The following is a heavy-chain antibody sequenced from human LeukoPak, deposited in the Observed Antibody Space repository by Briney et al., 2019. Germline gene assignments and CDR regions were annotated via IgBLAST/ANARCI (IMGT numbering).Heavy chain of an antibody. CDR3: AKGLVGSSIADFFDY. V-gene: IGHV3-21*04. CDR1: GFTFNRHS. D-gene: IGHD6-6*01. J-gene: IGHJ4*02. CDR2: ISRSSTYI. Sequence: GGSLRLSCIASGFTFNRHSMNWVRQAPGKGLEWVASISRSSTYIYHADSVKGRFTISRDNAKNSLYLQMNSLRGEDMALYYCAKGLVGSSIADFFDYWGQGILVTVSS.